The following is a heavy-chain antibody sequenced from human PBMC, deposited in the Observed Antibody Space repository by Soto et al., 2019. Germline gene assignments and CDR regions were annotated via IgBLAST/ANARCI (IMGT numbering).Heavy chain of an antibody. V-gene: IGHV3-30-3*01. CDR3: ARGLQYPPLYYYYGMDV. CDR2: ISYDGSNK. Sequence: PGGSLRLSCAASGFTFSSYAMPWVRQAPGKGLEWVAVISYDGSNKYYADSVKGRFTISRDNSENTLYLQMNSLRAEDTAVYYCARGLQYPPLYYYYGMDVWGQGTTVTVSS. D-gene: IGHD4-4*01. CDR1: GFTFSSYA. J-gene: IGHJ6*02.